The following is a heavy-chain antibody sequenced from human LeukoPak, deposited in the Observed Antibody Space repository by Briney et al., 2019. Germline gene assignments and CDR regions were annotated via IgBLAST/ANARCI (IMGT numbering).Heavy chain of an antibody. Sequence: GGSLRLSCAASGFTFSSYWMSWVRQAPGKGLEWVANIKQDGSEKYYVDSVKGRFTISRDNAKNSLYLQMNSLRAEDTAVYYCARDLTTVTERRTDDYWGQGTLVTVSS. J-gene: IGHJ4*02. V-gene: IGHV3-7*01. D-gene: IGHD4-17*01. CDR1: GFTFSSYW. CDR3: ARDLTTVTERRTDDY. CDR2: IKQDGSEK.